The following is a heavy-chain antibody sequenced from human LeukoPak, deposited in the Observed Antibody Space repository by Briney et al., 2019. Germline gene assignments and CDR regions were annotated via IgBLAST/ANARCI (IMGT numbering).Heavy chain of an antibody. CDR1: GFIFSSYW. J-gene: IGHJ4*02. V-gene: IGHV3-7*03. CDR2: INQDGSEE. CDR3: ATSRWRSRGWLHLY. D-gene: IGHD6-19*01. Sequence: GGSLRLSCAAPGFIFSSYWMSWVRQAPGKGLEWVANINQDGSEEYYVDSVRGRFTISRDNAQNSLYLQMTRLRVEDTAIYYCATSRWRSRGWLHLYWGRGTLVTVSS.